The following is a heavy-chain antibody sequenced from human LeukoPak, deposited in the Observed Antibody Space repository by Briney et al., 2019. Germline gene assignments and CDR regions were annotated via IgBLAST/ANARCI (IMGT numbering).Heavy chain of an antibody. Sequence: GVSVKVSCKSSGYTFSTHGVTWVRQAPGQGLEWMGWISAYEGNTNYAQKFQDRVTMTTHTATSTAYMELRTLTSDDTAVYYCARTLGGMTVERATGLDLWGRGTLVTVS. CDR3: ARTLGGMTVERATGLDL. CDR2: ISAYEGNT. D-gene: IGHD5-24*01. CDR1: GYTFSTHG. J-gene: IGHJ2*01. V-gene: IGHV1-18*01.